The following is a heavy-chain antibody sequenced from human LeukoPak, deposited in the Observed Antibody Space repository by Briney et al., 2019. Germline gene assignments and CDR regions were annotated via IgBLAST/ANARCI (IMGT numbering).Heavy chain of an antibody. Sequence: ASVKVSCKASGYTFTSYDINWVRQATGQGLEWMGWMNPNSGNTGYAQKFQGRVTMTRNTSISTAYMELSSLRSEDTAVYYCARLYCSSTSCYTPYYYYMDVWGKGTTVTVSS. D-gene: IGHD2-2*02. CDR1: GYTFTSYD. CDR3: ARLYCSSTSCYTPYYYYMDV. J-gene: IGHJ6*03. V-gene: IGHV1-8*01. CDR2: MNPNSGNT.